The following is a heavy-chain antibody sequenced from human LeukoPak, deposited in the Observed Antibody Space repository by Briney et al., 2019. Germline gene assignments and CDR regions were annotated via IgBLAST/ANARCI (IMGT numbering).Heavy chain of an antibody. CDR3: ARDGGFWSGYHYFDY. CDR2: IYYSGST. Sequence: MASETLSLTCTVSGGSISSGGYYWSWNRQHPGKGLEWIGYIYYSGSTYYNPSLKSRVTISVDTSKNQFSLKLSSVTAADTAVYYCARDGGFWSGYHYFDYWGQGTLVTVSS. D-gene: IGHD3-3*01. J-gene: IGHJ4*02. CDR1: GGSISSGGYY. V-gene: IGHV4-31*03.